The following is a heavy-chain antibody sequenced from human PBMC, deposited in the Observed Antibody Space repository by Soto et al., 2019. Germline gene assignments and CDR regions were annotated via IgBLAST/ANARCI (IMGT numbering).Heavy chain of an antibody. CDR3: AKGWQVRGGQFDY. Sequence: EVQLLESGGTLVQPGGSLRLSCVASGFTFSNYVMSWVRQAPGKGLEWVSGISDSGATTYSADFVKGRFTISRDNSKNTLYLQMNSLRVEDTAVYYCAKGWQVRGGQFDYWGQGTLVSVSS. D-gene: IGHD6-19*01. J-gene: IGHJ4*02. CDR2: ISDSGATT. V-gene: IGHV3-23*01. CDR1: GFTFSNYV.